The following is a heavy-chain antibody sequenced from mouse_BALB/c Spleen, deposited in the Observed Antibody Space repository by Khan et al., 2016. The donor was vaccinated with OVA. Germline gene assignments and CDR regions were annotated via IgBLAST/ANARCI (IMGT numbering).Heavy chain of an antibody. CDR2: INSNGGST. D-gene: IGHD3-3*01. CDR1: GFTFSSYG. CDR3: ARRARTIN. J-gene: IGHJ2*01. Sequence: EVELVESGGGLVQPGGSLKLSCAASGFTFSSYGMSWVRQTPDKTLELVATINSNGGSTYYPNSLKGRFTISRDNAKNTLYLQMSSLKSDETAMYYCARRARTINWGQGTTLTVSS. V-gene: IGHV5-6-3*01.